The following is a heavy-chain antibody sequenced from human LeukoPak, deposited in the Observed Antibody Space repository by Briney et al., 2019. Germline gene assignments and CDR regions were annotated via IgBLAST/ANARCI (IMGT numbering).Heavy chain of an antibody. J-gene: IGHJ3*02. CDR2: ISAYNGNT. V-gene: IGHV1-18*01. CDR3: AKSSGWDLDAFDI. Sequence: VASVKVSCKASGYIFTNSAISWVRQAPGQGLEWMGWISAYNGNTKYAQKFQGRVTLTTDTSTSTGYMELRSLRSDDTAVYYCAKSSGWDLDAFDIWGQGTMVTVSS. CDR1: GYIFTNSA. D-gene: IGHD6-19*01.